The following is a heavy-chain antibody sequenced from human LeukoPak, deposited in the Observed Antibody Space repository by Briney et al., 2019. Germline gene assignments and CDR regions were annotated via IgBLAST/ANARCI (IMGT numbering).Heavy chain of an antibody. V-gene: IGHV1-69*04. J-gene: IGHJ4*02. Sequence: VASVKVSCKASGGTFSSYAISWVRQAPGQGLEWMGRIIPILGIANYAQKFQGRVTITADKSTSTAYMELSSLRSEDTAVYYYARDRADRGNLLHDYWGQGTLVTVSS. CDR3: ARDRADRGNLLHDY. CDR2: IIPILGIA. D-gene: IGHD1-14*01. CDR1: GGTFSSYA.